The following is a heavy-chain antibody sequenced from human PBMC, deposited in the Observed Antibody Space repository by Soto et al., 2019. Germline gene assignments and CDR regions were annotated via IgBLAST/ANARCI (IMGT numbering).Heavy chain of an antibody. CDR1: GGSISGSPSY. Sequence: QLQLQESGPGLVKPSETLSLTCTVSGGSISGSPSYWGWIRQPPGKGLEWIGSVYYIGNTYYSPSLKTRVTISVDTSKNQFSLKLTAVTAADTALYYCAGQIYSSSGYYFDYWGQGTLVTVSS. CDR3: AGQIYSSSGYYFDY. CDR2: VYYIGNT. V-gene: IGHV4-39*01. J-gene: IGHJ4*02. D-gene: IGHD6-6*01.